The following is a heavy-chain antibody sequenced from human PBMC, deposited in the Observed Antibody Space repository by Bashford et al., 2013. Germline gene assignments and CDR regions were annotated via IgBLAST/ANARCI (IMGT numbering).Heavy chain of an antibody. V-gene: IGHV4-31*03. J-gene: IGHJ5*02. CDR1: GGSISSGGYY. D-gene: IGHD2-21*01. Sequence: SETLSLTCTVSGGSISSGGYYWSWIRQHPGKGLEWIGYIYYSGSTYYNPSLKSRVTISVDTSKNQFSLKLSSVTAADTAVYYCARGPYCGGDCYSRRIWFDPWGQGTLVTVSS. CDR3: ARGPYCGGDCYSRRIWFDP. CDR2: IYYSGST.